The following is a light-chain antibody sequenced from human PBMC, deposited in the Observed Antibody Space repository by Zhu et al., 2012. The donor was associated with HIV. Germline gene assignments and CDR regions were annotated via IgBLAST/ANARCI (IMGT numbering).Light chain of an antibody. CDR1: QSVTSNQ. CDR3: QQYKNWPPWT. Sequence: EIVLTQSPGTLSLSPGERATLSCRASQSVTSNQLAWYQQKPGQAPRLLIYDASSRATGIPDRFSGSASGTDFTLIITRLEPEDFVVYYCQQYKNWPPWTFGHGTKVEI. CDR2: DAS. V-gene: IGKV3D-20*02. J-gene: IGKJ1*01.